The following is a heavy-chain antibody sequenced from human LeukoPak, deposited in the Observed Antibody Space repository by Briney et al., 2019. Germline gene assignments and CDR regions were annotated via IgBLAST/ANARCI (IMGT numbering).Heavy chain of an antibody. CDR3: ARALWSGPVYYGMDV. D-gene: IGHD3-10*01. CDR2: IWYDGSNK. J-gene: IGHJ6*02. Sequence: GGSLRLSCAASGFIFSSFGMHWVRQAPGKGLEWVAVIWYDGSNKYYADSVKGRFTVSRDNSKNTLYVQMNSLRAEDTAVYYCARALWSGPVYYGMDVWGQGTTVTVSS. V-gene: IGHV3-33*01. CDR1: GFIFSSFG.